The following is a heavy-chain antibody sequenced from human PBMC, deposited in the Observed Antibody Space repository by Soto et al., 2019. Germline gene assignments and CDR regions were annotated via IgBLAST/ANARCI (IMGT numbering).Heavy chain of an antibody. CDR2: ISSSSSTI. CDR1: GFTFNSDS. CDR3: ARDGYDGREYDL. V-gene: IGHV3-48*02. J-gene: IGHJ4*02. Sequence: EVQLVESGGGLVQPGGSLRLSCAASGFTFNSDSMNWVRQAPRKGLEWVSYISSSSSTIYYADSVKGRFTISRDNAKNSLYLQINSLRDEDPAVYYCARDGYDGREYDLWGQGTLVTVSS. D-gene: IGHD5-12*01.